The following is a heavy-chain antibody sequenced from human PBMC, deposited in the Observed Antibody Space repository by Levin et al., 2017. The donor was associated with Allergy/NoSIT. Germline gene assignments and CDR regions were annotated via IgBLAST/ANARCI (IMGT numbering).Heavy chain of an antibody. CDR2: IYYDGSA. V-gene: IGHV4-39*07. J-gene: IGHJ6*02. D-gene: IGHD2/OR15-2a*01. CDR3: AGEPNSPYYYHYGLDV. CDR1: GGSISDDSYY. Sequence: SETLSLTCTVSGGSISDDSYYWAWVRQPPGTGLEWVGSIYYDGSAYYNPSLKTRLTISLDTSKNQFSLRVNSVTAADTAVYYCAGEPNSPYYYHYGLDVWGPGTTVTVSS.